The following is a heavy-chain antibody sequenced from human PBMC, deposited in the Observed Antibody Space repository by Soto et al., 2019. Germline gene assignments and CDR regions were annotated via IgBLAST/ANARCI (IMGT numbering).Heavy chain of an antibody. CDR2: IYPGDSDP. J-gene: IGHJ4*02. D-gene: IGHD2-15*01. CDR3: ARQYCSGGSCYPFDY. Sequence: GEALKISCKGSGYNFTSFWIGRGRPMAGKGLEWMGIIYPGDSDPRYSPSFQGQVTISADKSISTAYLQWSSLKASDTAMYYCARQYCSGGSCYPFDYWGQGTLVTVSS. CDR1: GYNFTSFW. V-gene: IGHV5-51*01.